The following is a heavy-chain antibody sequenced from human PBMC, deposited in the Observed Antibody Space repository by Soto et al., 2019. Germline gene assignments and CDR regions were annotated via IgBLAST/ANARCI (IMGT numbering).Heavy chain of an antibody. Sequence: GSLRLSCAASGFAFSNYAMSWVRQAPGKGLEWVSGISGTGRSTYYADSVKGRFTISRDDSSNSLFLQMNSLRAEDTAVYYCAKDRGAAIYYYGSGSPSDYWGQGTLVTVSS. D-gene: IGHD3-10*01. CDR1: GFAFSNYA. CDR2: ISGTGRST. J-gene: IGHJ4*02. V-gene: IGHV3-23*01. CDR3: AKDRGAAIYYYGSGSPSDY.